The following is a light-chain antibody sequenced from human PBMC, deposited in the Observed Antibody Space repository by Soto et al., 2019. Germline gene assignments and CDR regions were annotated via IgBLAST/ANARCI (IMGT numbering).Light chain of an antibody. CDR1: SSDIGHYDY. CDR3: CSLTSGHTYV. V-gene: IGLV2-14*03. J-gene: IGLJ1*01. CDR2: HVT. Sequence: QSVLTQPASVSGSPGQSITISCTGTSSDIGHYDYVSWYQQHPGKAPKLMIYHVTYRPSGVSNRYSGSKSGNSASLTISGLQDDDEADYYCCSLTSGHTYVFGSGTKVTVL.